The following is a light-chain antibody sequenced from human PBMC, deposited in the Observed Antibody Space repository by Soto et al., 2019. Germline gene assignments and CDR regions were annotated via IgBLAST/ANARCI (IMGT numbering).Light chain of an antibody. CDR1: QSVSSY. CDR3: QQRSNWPPIT. CDR2: DAS. V-gene: IGKV3-11*01. J-gene: IGKJ5*01. Sequence: EIVLTQSPATLSLSPGERATLSCRASQSVSSYLAWYQQKPDQAPRLLIYDASNRATGIPARFSGSGSGTDLHLTISSLEPEDFAVYYCQQRSNWPPITFGQGTRLEIK.